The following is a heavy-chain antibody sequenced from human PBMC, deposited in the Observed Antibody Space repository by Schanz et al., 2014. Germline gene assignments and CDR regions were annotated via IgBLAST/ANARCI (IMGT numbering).Heavy chain of an antibody. D-gene: IGHD3-16*01. CDR2: INTGSNYI. Sequence: QVHLLESGGGLVEPGGSLRLSCAASGFSFSDYYMSWIRQAPGKGLEWISFINTGSNYINYADSVKGRFTISRDNTKNTLFLQLNSMRADDAAVYYCARKRVRGGQSGYFDLWGRGTLVTVSS. CDR3: ARKRVRGGQSGYFDL. CDR1: GFSFSDYY. J-gene: IGHJ2*01. V-gene: IGHV3-11*03.